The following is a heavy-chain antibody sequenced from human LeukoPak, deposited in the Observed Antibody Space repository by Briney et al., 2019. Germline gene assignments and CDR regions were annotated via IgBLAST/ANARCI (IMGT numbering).Heavy chain of an antibody. Sequence: SETLSLTCTVSGGSISSGDYYWSWIRQPPGKGLEWIGYIYYSGSTYYNPSLKSRVTISVDTSKNQFSLKLSSVTAADTAVYYCARGTLGYCSSTSCHPLYFDYWGQGTLVTVSS. CDR3: ARGTLGYCSSTSCHPLYFDY. V-gene: IGHV4-30-4*08. CDR1: GGSISSGDYY. CDR2: IYYSGST. D-gene: IGHD2-2*01. J-gene: IGHJ4*02.